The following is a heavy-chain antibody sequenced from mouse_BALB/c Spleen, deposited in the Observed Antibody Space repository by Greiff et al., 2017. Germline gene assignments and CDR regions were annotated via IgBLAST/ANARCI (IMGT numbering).Heavy chain of an antibody. CDR3: AREGTRQGFAY. V-gene: IGHV5-9-4*01. J-gene: IGHJ3*01. Sequence: EVKVVESGGGLVKPGGSLKLSCAASGFTFSSYAMSWVRQSPEKRLEWVAEISSGGSYTYYPDTVTGRFTISRDNAKNTLYLEMCSLRSEDTAMYYCAREGTRQGFAYWGQGTLVTVSA. D-gene: IGHD3-3*01. CDR1: GFTFSSYA. CDR2: ISSGGSYT.